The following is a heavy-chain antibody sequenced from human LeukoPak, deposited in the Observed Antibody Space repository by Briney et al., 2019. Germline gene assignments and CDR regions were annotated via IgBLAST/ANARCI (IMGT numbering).Heavy chain of an antibody. CDR3: ARGPGKYSTTWYAGI. D-gene: IGHD6-13*01. V-gene: IGHV3-30*03. CDR1: GFTVSSNY. J-gene: IGHJ4*02. CDR2: VSYDGSNK. Sequence: PGGSLRLSCAASGFTVSSNYMSWVRQAPGKGLEWVAVVSYDGSNKYYADSVKGRFTISRDNSKNTLYLQMNSLRPEDTAVFYCARGPGKYSTTWYAGIWGQGTLVTVSS.